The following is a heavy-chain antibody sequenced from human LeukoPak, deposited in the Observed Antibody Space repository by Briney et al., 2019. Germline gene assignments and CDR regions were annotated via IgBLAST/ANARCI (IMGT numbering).Heavy chain of an antibody. CDR2: IYYSGST. J-gene: IGHJ5*02. D-gene: IGHD6-19*01. CDR1: GVSIGSSSYY. CDR3: ARDVEQWLVDWFDP. Sequence: SETLSLTCTVSGVSIGSSSYYWGWIRQPPGKGLEWIGSIYYSGSTYYNPSLKSRVTISVDTSKNQFSLKLSSVTAADTAVYYCARDVEQWLVDWFDPWGQGTLVTVSS. V-gene: IGHV4-39*07.